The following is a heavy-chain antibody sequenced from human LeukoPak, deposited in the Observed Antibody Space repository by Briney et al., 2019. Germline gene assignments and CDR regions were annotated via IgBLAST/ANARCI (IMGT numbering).Heavy chain of an antibody. J-gene: IGHJ5*02. CDR2: ISGSAGEI. D-gene: IGHD5-12*01. CDR3: ASRHPDIASP. V-gene: IGHV3-23*01. Sequence: GGSLRLSCAASGLAFSAYKMHWVRQAPRKGPEWVPSISGSAGEIYYADTVKGRFTISRDNSKNKLYLQMDSLRAEDTAVYYCASRHPDIASPWGQGTLVTVSS. CDR1: GLAFSAYK.